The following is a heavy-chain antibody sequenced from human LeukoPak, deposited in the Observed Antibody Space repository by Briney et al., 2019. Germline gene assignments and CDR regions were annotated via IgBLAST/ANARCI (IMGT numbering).Heavy chain of an antibody. J-gene: IGHJ4*02. D-gene: IGHD6-13*01. CDR3: AAGTAADY. V-gene: IGHV3-11*03. Sequence: GGSLRLSCVVSGIPFSDYYMNWIRQAPGKGLEWISYISSTSSYTDYADSVKGRFTISRDNAQNALFLQMNSLRVEDTAVYYCAAGTAADYWGQGTRVGVSS. CDR1: GIPFSDYY. CDR2: ISSTSSYT.